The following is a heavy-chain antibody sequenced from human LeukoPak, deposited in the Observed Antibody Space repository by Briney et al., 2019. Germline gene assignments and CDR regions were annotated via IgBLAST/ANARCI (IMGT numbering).Heavy chain of an antibody. Sequence: ASVKVSCKASGYTFTSYGISWVRQAPGQALEWMGWISAYNGHTNYAQKFHARVTMTRDTSISTAYMELSRLRSDDTAVYYCARDLRSGEGFGELSVDYWGQGTLVTVSS. CDR3: ARDLRSGEGFGELSVDY. D-gene: IGHD3-10*01. CDR1: GYTFTSYG. CDR2: ISAYNGHT. J-gene: IGHJ4*02. V-gene: IGHV1-18*01.